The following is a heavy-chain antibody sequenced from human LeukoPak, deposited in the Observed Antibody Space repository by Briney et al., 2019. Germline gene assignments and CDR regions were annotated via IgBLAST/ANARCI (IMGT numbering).Heavy chain of an antibody. CDR2: ISTSSSYI. Sequence: GGSLRLSCAASGFTFSSYSMNWVRQAPGKGLEWVSSISTSSSYINYADSVKGRFTISRDNAKKSLCLQMNSLRAEDTAVYYCARDRSQVLWFGELLGDYWGQGTLVTVSS. CDR3: ARDRSQVLWFGELLGDY. D-gene: IGHD3-10*01. V-gene: IGHV3-21*01. J-gene: IGHJ4*02. CDR1: GFTFSSYS.